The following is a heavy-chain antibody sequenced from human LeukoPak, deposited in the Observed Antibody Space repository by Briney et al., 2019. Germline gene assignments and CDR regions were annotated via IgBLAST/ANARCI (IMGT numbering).Heavy chain of an antibody. V-gene: IGHV4-34*01. CDR1: GGSFSGYY. J-gene: IGHJ4*02. CDR2: TNHSGST. Sequence: SETLSLTCAVYGGSFSGYYWSWIRQPPGKGLEWIGETNHSGSTNYNPSLKSRVTISVDTSKNQFSLKLSSVTAADTAVYYCVRVKGGSISDSWGQGTLVTVSS. D-gene: IGHD1-26*01. CDR3: VRVKGGSISDS.